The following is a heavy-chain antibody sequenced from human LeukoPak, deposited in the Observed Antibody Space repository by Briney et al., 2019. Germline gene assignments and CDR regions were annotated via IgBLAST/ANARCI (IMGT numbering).Heavy chain of an antibody. CDR2: IYVGGST. CDR3: ASVGSPYYMDV. V-gene: IGHV4-4*09. Sequence: PSETLSPTCTVSGGSINDYYWSWIRQPPGKGLEWIGYIYVGGSTNYNPSLKSRVTISVDTSKNQFSLKLSSVTAADTAVYYCASVGSPYYMDVWGKGTTVTVSS. D-gene: IGHD2-15*01. J-gene: IGHJ6*03. CDR1: GGSINDYY.